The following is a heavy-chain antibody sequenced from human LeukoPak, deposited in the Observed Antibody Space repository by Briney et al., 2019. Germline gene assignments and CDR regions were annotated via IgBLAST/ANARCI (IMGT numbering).Heavy chain of an antibody. Sequence: GGSLRLSCAASGFTFSSYAMSWLRQAPGKGLEWVSAISGSGGSTYYADPVKGRFPISRDNSKNTLYLQMNSLRAEDTAVYYCAKAIHLSTYYYDSSGYSRGFDYWGQGTLVSVSS. D-gene: IGHD3-22*01. V-gene: IGHV3-23*01. CDR3: AKAIHLSTYYYDSSGYSRGFDY. J-gene: IGHJ4*02. CDR1: GFTFSSYA. CDR2: ISGSGGST.